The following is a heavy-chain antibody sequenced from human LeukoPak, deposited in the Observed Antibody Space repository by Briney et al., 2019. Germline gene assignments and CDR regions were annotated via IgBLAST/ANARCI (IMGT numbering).Heavy chain of an antibody. CDR2: ISGSGGST. CDR3: AKDYTVTTRLFDY. Sequence: PGGSLRLSCAASGFTFSSYAMSWVRQAPGRGLEWVSAISGSGGSTYYADSVKGRFTISRDNSKNTLYLQMNSLRAEDTAVYYCAKDYTVTTRLFDYWGQGTLVTVSS. J-gene: IGHJ4*02. CDR1: GFTFSSYA. D-gene: IGHD4-17*01. V-gene: IGHV3-23*01.